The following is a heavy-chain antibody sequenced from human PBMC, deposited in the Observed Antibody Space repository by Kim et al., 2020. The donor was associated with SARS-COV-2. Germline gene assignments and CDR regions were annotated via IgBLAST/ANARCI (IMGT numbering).Heavy chain of an antibody. J-gene: IGHJ4*02. CDR3: ARVGDGGLYDYIWGSYRYDVHFDY. V-gene: IGHV3-33*01. CDR2: IWYDGSNK. CDR1: GFTFSSYG. Sequence: GGSLRLSCAASGFTFSSYGMHWVRQAPGKGLEWVAVIWYDGSNKYYADSVKGRFTISRDNSKNTLYLQMNSLRAEDTAVYYCARVGDGGLYDYIWGSYRYDVHFDYWGQGTLVTVSS. D-gene: IGHD3-16*02.